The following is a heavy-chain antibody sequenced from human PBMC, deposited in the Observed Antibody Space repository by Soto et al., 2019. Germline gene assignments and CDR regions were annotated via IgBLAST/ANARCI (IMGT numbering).Heavy chain of an antibody. J-gene: IGHJ6*02. CDR1: GFTFSDHY. CDR2: TRNKANSYTT. D-gene: IGHD4-17*01. V-gene: IGHV3-72*01. CDR3: ARIPDYGDYPKGYYGMDV. Sequence: GGSLRLSCAASGFTFSDHYMDWVRQAPGKGLEWVGRTRNKANSYTTEYAASVKGRFTISRDDSKNSLYLQMNSLKTEDTAVYYCARIPDYGDYPKGYYGMDVWGQGTTVTVSS.